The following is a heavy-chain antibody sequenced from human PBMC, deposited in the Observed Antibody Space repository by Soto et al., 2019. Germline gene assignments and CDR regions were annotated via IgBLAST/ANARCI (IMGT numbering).Heavy chain of an antibody. CDR1: GDSISSGAYH. CDR2: IQSSGRT. J-gene: IGHJ5*02. Sequence: SETLSLTCTVSGDSISSGAYHWSWVRQLPGKGLEWIGFIQSSGRTQYNPSLQSRLTMSVDTSKNQFSLRLTSVTAADTAVYYCATDVVGAGGTGSWGQGTLVTVSS. CDR3: ATDVVGAGGTGS. V-gene: IGHV4-31*03. D-gene: IGHD6-13*01.